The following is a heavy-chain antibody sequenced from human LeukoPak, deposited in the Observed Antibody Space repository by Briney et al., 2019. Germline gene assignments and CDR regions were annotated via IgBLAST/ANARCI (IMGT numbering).Heavy chain of an antibody. CDR1: GGSISRYY. J-gene: IGHJ4*02. D-gene: IGHD2-15*01. V-gene: IGHV4-4*09. CDR2: IYTSGST. Sequence: SETLSLTCTVSGGSISRYYWSWIRQPPGKGLEWIGYIYTSGSTNYNPSLKSRVTISVDTSKNQFSLKLSSVTAADTAVYYCARRRSRSGGSLDYWGQGTLVTVSS. CDR3: ARRRSRSGGSLDY.